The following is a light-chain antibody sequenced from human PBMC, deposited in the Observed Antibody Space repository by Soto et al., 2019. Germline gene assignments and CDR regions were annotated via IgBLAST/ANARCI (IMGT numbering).Light chain of an antibody. CDR3: AAWDDSFSGL. CDR2: RND. J-gene: IGLJ2*01. CDR1: SSNIGTNY. Sequence: QSVLTQPPSASGTPGQRVTISCSGSSSNIGTNYVYWYQQVPGTAPKLLIYRNDQRPSGVPDRFSGSKSGTSASLAISGLRSEDEADYYCAAWDDSFSGLFGGGTKLTVL. V-gene: IGLV1-47*01.